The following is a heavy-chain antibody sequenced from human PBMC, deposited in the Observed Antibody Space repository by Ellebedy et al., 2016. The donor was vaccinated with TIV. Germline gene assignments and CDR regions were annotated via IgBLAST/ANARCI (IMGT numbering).Heavy chain of an antibody. V-gene: IGHV3-7*01. CDR3: TTGARSEGGY. CDR1: GFSFSSFW. J-gene: IGHJ4*02. CDR2: IKEDGSQT. D-gene: IGHD2-15*01. Sequence: GESLKISCAASGFSFSSFWMNWVRQAPGKGLEWVANIKEDGSQTSYVDSVRGRFTISRDNAKNSLYLQMNSLRAEDTAVYYCTTGARSEGGYWGQGTLVTVSS.